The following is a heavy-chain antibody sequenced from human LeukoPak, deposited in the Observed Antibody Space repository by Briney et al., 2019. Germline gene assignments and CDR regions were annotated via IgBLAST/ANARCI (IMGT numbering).Heavy chain of an antibody. D-gene: IGHD3-16*01. CDR3: ARAAENYGGRFAS. Sequence: GGSLTLSCAASGFTFSSYGMSWVRQAPGKGLEWVSSISSSSSYIYNADSVKGRFTISRDNAKNSLYLQMSSLRAEETAVYYCARAAENYGGRFASWGQGTLVTVSS. CDR2: ISSSSSYI. V-gene: IGHV3-21*01. CDR1: GFTFSSYG. J-gene: IGHJ4*02.